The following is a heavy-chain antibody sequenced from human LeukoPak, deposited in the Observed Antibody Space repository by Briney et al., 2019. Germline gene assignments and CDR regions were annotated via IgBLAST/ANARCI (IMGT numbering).Heavy chain of an antibody. J-gene: IGHJ4*02. CDR1: GFIVSSNF. CDR3: ARDSGYSGYDWTLYYFDY. Sequence: GGSLRLSCAASGFIVSSNFMSWVRQAPGEGLEWVSVIYSGGSTYYADSVKGRFSISRDNSKNTLYLQMNSLRAEDTAVYYCARDSGYSGYDWTLYYFDYWGQGTLVTVSS. D-gene: IGHD5-12*01. V-gene: IGHV3-66*01. CDR2: IYSGGST.